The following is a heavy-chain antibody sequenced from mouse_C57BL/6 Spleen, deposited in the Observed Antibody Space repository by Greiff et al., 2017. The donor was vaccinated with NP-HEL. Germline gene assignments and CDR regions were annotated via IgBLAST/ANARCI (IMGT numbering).Heavy chain of an antibody. CDR3: ARAGWVGYYIDY. CDR1: GFTFSDYG. V-gene: IGHV5-17*01. D-gene: IGHD1-1*01. Sequence: EVKLVESGGGLVKPGGSLKLSCAASGFTFSDYGMHWVRQAPEKGLEWVAYISSGSSTIYYADTVKGRFTISRDNAKNTLFLQMNSLRSEDTAMYYCARAGWVGYYIDYWGQGTTLTVSS. CDR2: ISSGSSTI. J-gene: IGHJ2*01.